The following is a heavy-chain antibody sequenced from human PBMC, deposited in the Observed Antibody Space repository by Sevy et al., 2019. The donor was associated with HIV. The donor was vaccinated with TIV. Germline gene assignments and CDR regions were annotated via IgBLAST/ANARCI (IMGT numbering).Heavy chain of an antibody. CDR3: SSDPNDILNEQAFDI. V-gene: IGHV1-2*02. CDR1: GYTFTGYY. Sequence: ASVKVSCKASGYTFTGYYMQWVRQAPGKGLEWMGWINPNRGGTNYAQKFQGRITMTRDTSISTAYLELNRLRSDDTAVDDCSSDPNDILNEQAFDIWGQGTVVTVSS. J-gene: IGHJ3*02. CDR2: INPNRGGT. D-gene: IGHD3-9*01.